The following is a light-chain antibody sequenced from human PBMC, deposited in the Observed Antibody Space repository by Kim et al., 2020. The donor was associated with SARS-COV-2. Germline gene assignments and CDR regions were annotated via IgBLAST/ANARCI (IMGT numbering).Light chain of an antibody. CDR2: DAS. V-gene: IGKV1-5*01. Sequence: ASVGDRVTITCRASQTITTWLAWYQQKPGRAPKLLIYDASSLKSGVPSRFSGSGSGTEFTLTISSLQPDDFATYYCQHYNSYSYTFGQGTKLEI. CDR1: QTITTW. J-gene: IGKJ2*01. CDR3: QHYNSYSYT.